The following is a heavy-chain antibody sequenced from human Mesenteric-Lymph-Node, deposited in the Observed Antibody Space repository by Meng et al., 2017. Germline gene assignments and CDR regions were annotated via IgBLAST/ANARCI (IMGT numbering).Heavy chain of an antibody. J-gene: IGHJ4*02. CDR2: TSAYNGNT. CDR1: GYSFTSYG. D-gene: IGHD3-22*01. V-gene: IGHV1-18*01. CDR3: ASDGYYYDSCGYTY. Sequence: QVHLVQSGAEVKKPGASVKVFCKASGYSFTSYGISCVRQAPGQGLEWMGWTSAYNGNTNYAQKLQGRLTLTADTSTSTVYMELRSLTSDDTAVYYCASDGYYYDSCGYTYWGQGTLVTVSS.